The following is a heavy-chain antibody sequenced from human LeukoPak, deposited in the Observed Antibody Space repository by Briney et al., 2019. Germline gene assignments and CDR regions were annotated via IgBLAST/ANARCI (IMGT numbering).Heavy chain of an antibody. CDR1: GFTFSSYG. Sequence: GGSLRLSCAASGFTFSSYGMHWVRQAPGKGLEWVAVIWYDGSNKYYADSVKGRFTISRDNSKNTLYLQMNSLRAEDTAVYYCAKHRHVGGATTFPDYWGQGTLVTVSS. CDR3: AKHRHVGGATTFPDY. J-gene: IGHJ4*02. V-gene: IGHV3-33*06. CDR2: IWYDGSNK. D-gene: IGHD1-26*01.